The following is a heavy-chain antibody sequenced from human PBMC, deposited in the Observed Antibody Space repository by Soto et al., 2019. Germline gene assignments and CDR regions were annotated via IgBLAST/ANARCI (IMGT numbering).Heavy chain of an antibody. CDR1: GYTFTGYY. J-gene: IGHJ6*02. CDR3: ARDSSSRILYYYGMDV. Sequence: ASVKVSFKASGYTFTGYYMHWLRQAPGQGLEWVGWINPNSGCTNYAQKFQGRVTMTRDTSISTAYMELSRLRSDDTAVYYCARDSSSRILYYYGMDVWGQGTTVTVSS. V-gene: IGHV1-2*02. D-gene: IGHD6-13*01. CDR2: INPNSGCT.